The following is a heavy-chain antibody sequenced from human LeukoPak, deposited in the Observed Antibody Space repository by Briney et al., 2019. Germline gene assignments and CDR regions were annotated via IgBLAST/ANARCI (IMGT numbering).Heavy chain of an antibody. J-gene: IGHJ5*02. CDR2: IYYSGST. D-gene: IGHD1-26*01. CDR1: GGSISGSSYY. Sequence: PSETLSLTCTVSGGSISGSSYYWGWIRQPPGKGLEWIASIYYSGSTYYNPSLKSRVTISVDTSKNQLSLKLSSLTAADTAVYYCARHEYSGSYYGLSWFDPWGQGTLVTVSS. V-gene: IGHV4-39*01. CDR3: ARHEYSGSYYGLSWFDP.